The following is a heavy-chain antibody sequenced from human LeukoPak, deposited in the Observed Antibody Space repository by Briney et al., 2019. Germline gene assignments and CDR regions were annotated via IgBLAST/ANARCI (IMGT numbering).Heavy chain of an antibody. Sequence: GGSLRLSYIASGFIFNDYSMNWVRQAPGKGLEWISYIGIDSGNTKYADSVKGRFTISGDNAKSSLYLQMNSLQVEDTAVYYCARDHNYAFDNWGQGTLVTVSS. D-gene: IGHD4-11*01. CDR2: IGIDSGNT. CDR1: GFIFNDYS. J-gene: IGHJ4*02. CDR3: ARDHNYAFDN. V-gene: IGHV3-48*04.